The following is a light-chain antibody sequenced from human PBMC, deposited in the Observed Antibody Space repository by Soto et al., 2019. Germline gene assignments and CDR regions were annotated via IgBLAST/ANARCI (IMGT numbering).Light chain of an antibody. V-gene: IGKV1-33*01. CDR2: DAS. CDR1: QDIRDY. Sequence: DIQMTQSPSSLSASVGDRVTITCRASQDIRDYLNWYQQKPGKAPNLLIYDASSLQTGVPSRFSGSGSGTDFTFTITNLQPEDFATYYCHRYDSLPYTFGQGTKLEMK. J-gene: IGKJ2*01. CDR3: HRYDSLPYT.